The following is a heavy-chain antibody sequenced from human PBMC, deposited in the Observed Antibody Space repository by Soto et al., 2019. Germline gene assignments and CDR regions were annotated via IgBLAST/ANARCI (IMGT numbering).Heavy chain of an antibody. CDR3: ARDRSGGSGYFDY. V-gene: IGHV3-21*01. CDR2: ISDTSSHI. J-gene: IGHJ4*02. CDR1: GFIFSIYT. D-gene: IGHD2-15*01. Sequence: GGSLRLSCAASGFIFSIYTMTWVRQAPGKGLEWVSSISDTSSHIYYSDSVKGRFTVSRDNAKNSLYLQVNSLRAEDTAVYYCARDRSGGSGYFDYWGQGTLVTVSS.